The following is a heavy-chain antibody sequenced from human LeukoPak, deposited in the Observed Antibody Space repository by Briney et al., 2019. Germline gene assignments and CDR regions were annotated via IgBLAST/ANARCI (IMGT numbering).Heavy chain of an antibody. Sequence: GGSLRLSCIASGFRFSGYAMSWVRQAPGKGLEWVSGNSGGGDAAYYADSVKGRFTISRDNSKNTLYLQMNSLRAEDTAVYYCPRKYDSSGYFDYWGRGTLVTVSS. CDR2: NSGGGDAA. J-gene: IGHJ4*02. CDR1: GFRFSGYA. D-gene: IGHD3-22*01. V-gene: IGHV3-23*01. CDR3: PRKYDSSGYFDY.